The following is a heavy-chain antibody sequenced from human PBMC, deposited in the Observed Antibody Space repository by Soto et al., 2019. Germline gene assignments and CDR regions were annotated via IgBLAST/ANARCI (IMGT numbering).Heavy chain of an antibody. Sequence: GGSLRLSCAASGFTFSSYSMNWVRQAPGKGLEWVSSISSSSSYIYYADSVKGRFTISRDNAKNSLYLQMNSLRAEDTAVYYCARGLFDSPPGLVDYWGQGTLVTVSS. J-gene: IGHJ4*02. D-gene: IGHD3-9*01. CDR2: ISSSSSYI. CDR1: GFTFSSYS. V-gene: IGHV3-21*01. CDR3: ARGLFDSPPGLVDY.